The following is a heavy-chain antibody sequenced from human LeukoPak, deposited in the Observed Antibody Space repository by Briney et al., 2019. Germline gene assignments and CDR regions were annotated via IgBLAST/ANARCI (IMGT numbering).Heavy chain of an antibody. CDR3: ARDVPNDWLDY. V-gene: IGHV1-2*02. D-gene: IGHD3-9*01. CDR1: GYTFTGYF. Sequence: GASVKVSCKASGYTFTGYFIHWVRQAPGQGLEWLGWIDPSSGGTVYAQKFQGRVTMTRDTSISTAYMELSSLRSDDTAVYYCARDVPNDWLDYWGQRTLVTVSS. J-gene: IGHJ4*02. CDR2: IDPSSGGT.